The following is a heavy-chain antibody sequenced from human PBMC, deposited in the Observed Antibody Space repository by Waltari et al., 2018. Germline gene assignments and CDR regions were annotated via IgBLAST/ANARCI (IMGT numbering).Heavy chain of an antibody. CDR2: INPDRGGT. CDR3: ARDRGTWFDP. CDR1: GYTFTGYY. J-gene: IGHJ5*02. D-gene: IGHD3-10*01. V-gene: IGHV1-2*02. Sequence: QVQLVQSGAEVKKPGASVKVSCKASGYTFTGYYMHWVRQAPGPGLEWMGWINPDRGGTNDGQKVQGRVTRTRDTSISTAYMELSRVGSDDTAVYYCARDRGTWFDPWGQGTLVTVSS.